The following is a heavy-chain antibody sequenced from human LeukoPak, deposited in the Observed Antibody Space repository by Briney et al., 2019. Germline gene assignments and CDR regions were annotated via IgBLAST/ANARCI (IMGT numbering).Heavy chain of an antibody. J-gene: IGHJ4*02. CDR1: GFTFSSYS. D-gene: IGHD1-26*01. CDR2: ISSSSSTI. V-gene: IGHV3-48*01. Sequence: HPGGSLRLSCAASGFTFSSYSMNWVRQAPGKGLEWVSYISSSSSTIYYADSVKGRFTISRDNAKNSLYLQMNSLRAEDTAVYYCARDRLGAIDYWGQGTLVTVSS. CDR3: ARDRLGAIDY.